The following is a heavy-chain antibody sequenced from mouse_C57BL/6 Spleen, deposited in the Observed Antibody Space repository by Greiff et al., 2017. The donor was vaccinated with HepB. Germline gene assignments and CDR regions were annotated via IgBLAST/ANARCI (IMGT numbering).Heavy chain of an antibody. CDR3: ASGDSWEGAYFDY. J-gene: IGHJ2*01. D-gene: IGHD4-1*01. CDR2: IYTGNGYT. CDR1: GYTFTSYG. Sequence: EVQLQQSGAELVRPGSSVKMSCKTSGYTFTSYGINWVKQRPGQGLEWIGYIYTGNGYTEYNEKFKGKATLTSDTSSSTSYMQLSSLTSEDAAIYYWASGDSWEGAYFDYWGQGTTLTVSS. V-gene: IGHV1-58*01.